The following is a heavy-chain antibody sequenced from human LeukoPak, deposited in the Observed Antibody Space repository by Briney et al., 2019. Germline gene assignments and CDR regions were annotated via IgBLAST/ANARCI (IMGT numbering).Heavy chain of an antibody. V-gene: IGHV3-23*01. CDR1: GFTFSSYA. J-gene: IGHJ4*02. D-gene: IGHD5-18*01. CDR3: ARAMAVVISYGKQDY. CDR2: ITASGGNT. Sequence: GGSLRLSCAASGFTFSSYAMNWVRQAPGKGLEWVSSITASGGNTYYADSVKGRFTISRDNSKNTLYLQMNSLRAEDTAVYYCARAMAVVISYGKQDYWGQGTLVTVSS.